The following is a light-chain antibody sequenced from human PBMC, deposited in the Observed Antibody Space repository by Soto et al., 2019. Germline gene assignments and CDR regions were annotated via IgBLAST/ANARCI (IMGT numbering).Light chain of an antibody. CDR3: QSSDTSLSGSEI. Sequence: QSVLTQPPSVSGAPGQRVTISCTGSSSNIGAGYDVHWYQHLPGTAPKLLIFGTTNRPSGVPDRFSGSKSGSSAFLAITGLQAEDEADYYCQSSDTSLSGSEIFGGGTQLTVL. CDR1: SSNIGAGYD. V-gene: IGLV1-40*01. CDR2: GTT. J-gene: IGLJ2*01.